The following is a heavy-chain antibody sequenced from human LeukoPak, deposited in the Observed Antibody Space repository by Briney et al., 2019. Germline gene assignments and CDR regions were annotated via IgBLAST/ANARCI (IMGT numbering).Heavy chain of an antibody. D-gene: IGHD3-9*01. Sequence: GGSLKLSCAASGLTFSGSGIRWVRQASGKGLEWLGRIGRQGDSDATRYAASLKGKFTISRVDSRNTAYLQMNSLKTEDTAVYYCAGDYNFLTGLNYWGQGTLVTVSS. CDR1: GLTFSGSG. CDR2: IGRQGDSDAT. CDR3: AGDYNFLTGLNY. J-gene: IGHJ4*02. V-gene: IGHV3-73*01.